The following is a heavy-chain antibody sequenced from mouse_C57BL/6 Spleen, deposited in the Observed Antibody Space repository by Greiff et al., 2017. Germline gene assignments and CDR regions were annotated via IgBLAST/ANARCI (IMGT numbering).Heavy chain of an antibody. CDR2: RYPGDGDT. V-gene: IGHV1-82*01. Sequence: VKLMESGPELVKPGASVKISCKASGYAFSSSWMNWVKQRPGKGLEWIGRRYPGDGDTNYNGKFKGKATLTADKSSSTSYMQLSSLTSEDSAVYFCASSGPFAYWGQGTLVTVSA. J-gene: IGHJ3*01. CDR1: GYAFSSSW. D-gene: IGHD3-2*02. CDR3: ASSGPFAY.